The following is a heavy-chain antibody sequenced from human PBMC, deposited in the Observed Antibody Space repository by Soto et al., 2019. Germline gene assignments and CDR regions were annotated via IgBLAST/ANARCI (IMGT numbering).Heavy chain of an antibody. Sequence: SETLSLTCAVSGDSISSGGHSWNWLRQPPGKGLEWIGYIYHSGNTYFNPTLKSRVTMSVDTSKNQISLTLSSVTAADTAIYYCARDRDGYDSGYFDSWGRGTLVTVSS. J-gene: IGHJ4*01. CDR3: ARDRDGYDSGYFDS. D-gene: IGHD5-12*01. CDR1: GDSISSGGHS. CDR2: IYHSGNT. V-gene: IGHV4-30-2*01.